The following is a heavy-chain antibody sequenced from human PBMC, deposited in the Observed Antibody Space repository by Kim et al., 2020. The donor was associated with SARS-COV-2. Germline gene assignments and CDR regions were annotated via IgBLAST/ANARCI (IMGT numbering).Heavy chain of an antibody. CDR1: GFTFGAYY. CDR3: AKASSGLYSFDV. D-gene: IGHD3-22*01. CDR2: ITSSSSYT. Sequence: GGSLRLSCAASGFTFGAYYMGWFRLPPGKRLEWVSYITSSSSYTRDVESVRGRFTISRDNARNSLYLDMNNLRAEDTATYYCAKASSGLYSFDVWRLTT. V-gene: IGHV3-11*05. J-gene: IGHJ3*01.